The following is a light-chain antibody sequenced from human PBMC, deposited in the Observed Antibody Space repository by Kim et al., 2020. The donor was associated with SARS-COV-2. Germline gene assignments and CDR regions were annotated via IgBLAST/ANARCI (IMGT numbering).Light chain of an antibody. J-gene: IGLJ1*01. Sequence: QSVLTQTPSASGSPGQSVTISCTGTRGDIGAYDSVSWFQQHPGKAPKLMIYEVTKRPSGVPDRFSGSKSGNMASLTVSGLQPDDEADYYCSSFAGYNNFVFGTGTKVTVL. CDR3: SSFAGYNNFV. CDR2: EVT. V-gene: IGLV2-8*01. CDR1: RGDIGAYDS.